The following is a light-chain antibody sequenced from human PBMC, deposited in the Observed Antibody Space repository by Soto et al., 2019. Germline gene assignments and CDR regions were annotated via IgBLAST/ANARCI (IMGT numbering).Light chain of an antibody. V-gene: IGKV1-9*01. CDR1: QGISSY. J-gene: IGKJ4*01. CDR3: QQLNSYPLT. Sequence: IQLTQSPSSLSASVGDRVTITCRASQGISSYLAWYQQKPGKAPKLLIYAASTLQSGVPSRFSGSGSGTDFPLTIRSLQPEDFATYYCQQLNSYPLTFGGGTKVDI. CDR2: AAS.